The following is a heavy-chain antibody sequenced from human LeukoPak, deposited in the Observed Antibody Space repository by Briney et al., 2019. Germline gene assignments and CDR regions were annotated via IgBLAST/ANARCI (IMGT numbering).Heavy chain of an antibody. CDR1: GLTISSYS. D-gene: IGHD3-10*01. CDR2: ISSSSGYI. V-gene: IGHV3-21*01. Sequence: GGSLRLSCGASGLTISSYSMNWVRQAPGKGLEWVSFISSSSGYIYYADSVKGRFTISRDNAKNSLYLQMNSLRAPDTPVYYCARVWIGQSGWFYLWGQGTLVTVSS. CDR3: ARVWIGQSGWFYL. J-gene: IGHJ5*02.